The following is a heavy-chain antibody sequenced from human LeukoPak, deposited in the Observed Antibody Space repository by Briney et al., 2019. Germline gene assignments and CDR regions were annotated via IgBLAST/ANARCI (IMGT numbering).Heavy chain of an antibody. V-gene: IGHV4-39*01. J-gene: IGHJ4*02. CDR1: GVSISSSNSY. D-gene: IGHD3-22*01. CDR3: ARGSRNAKEIVVVITFDY. Sequence: PSETLSLTCTVSGVSISSSNSYWGWIRQPPGKGLEWIGSIYYSGNTYYNASLKSQVSISIDTSKNQFSLRLTSVTAADTAVYYCARGSRNAKEIVVVITFDYWGQGTLVTVSS. CDR2: IYYSGNT.